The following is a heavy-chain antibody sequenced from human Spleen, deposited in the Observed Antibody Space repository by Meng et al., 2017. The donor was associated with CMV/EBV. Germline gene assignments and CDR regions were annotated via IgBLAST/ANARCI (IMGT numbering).Heavy chain of an antibody. CDR3: ARTTMANDYYGMDV. V-gene: IGHV3-53*01. J-gene: IGHJ6*02. Sequence: GESLKISCAASGFTVSSNYMSWVRQAPGKGLEWVSVIYSGGSTYYADSVKGRFTISRDNSKNTLYLQMNSLRAEDTAVYYCARTTMANDYYGMDVWGQGTTVTVSS. D-gene: IGHD3-10*01. CDR1: GFTVSSNY. CDR2: IYSGGST.